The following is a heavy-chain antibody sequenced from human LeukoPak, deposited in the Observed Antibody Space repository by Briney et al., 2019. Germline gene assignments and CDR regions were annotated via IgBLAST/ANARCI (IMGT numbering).Heavy chain of an antibody. V-gene: IGHV1-2*02. CDR3: AYYDYNIYPY. CDR2: SNPNSGGT. Sequence: GSLKVSCKASGYATDYYMQWVRQAAGEGLVWMVWSNPNSGGTIYARNFRSRVTITRDTSIATVYLELRSLKSGDAAVHYCAYYDYNIYPYWGQGTLVTVSS. J-gene: IGHJ4*02. CDR1: GYATDYY. D-gene: IGHD5-12*01.